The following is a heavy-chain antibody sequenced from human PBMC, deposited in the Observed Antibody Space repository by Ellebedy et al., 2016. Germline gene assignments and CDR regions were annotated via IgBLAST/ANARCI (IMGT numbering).Heavy chain of an antibody. D-gene: IGHD6-19*01. CDR2: ISSAGSP. V-gene: IGHV3-23*01. J-gene: IGHJ4*02. Sequence: GGSLRLSCAASGFTFSGFAMSWVRQAPGKGLEWVSTISSAGSPNYADSVRGRFTISRDSSKETLYLEMDSLRAEDTAIYYCAKCRHSTGCLLDSWGQGTLVTVSS. CDR3: AKCRHSTGCLLDS. CDR1: GFTFSGFA.